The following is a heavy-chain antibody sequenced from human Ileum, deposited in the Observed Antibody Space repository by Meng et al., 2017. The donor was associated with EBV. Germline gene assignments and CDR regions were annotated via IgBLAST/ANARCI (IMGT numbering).Heavy chain of an antibody. D-gene: IGHD6-19*01. J-gene: IGHJ4*02. CDR3: ARDPRSGWQYSFDH. CDR2: ILHTGST. Sequence: QVQLQESGPGLVKPSATLSPTCGVSGGSTSSDYWWSWVRQSPGKGLEWIGEILHTGSTNYNPSLGSRVTMSVDKSKNQFSLKVTSVTVADTAVYYCARDPRSGWQYSFDHWGLGTLVTVSS. V-gene: IGHV4-4*02. CDR1: GGSTSSDYW.